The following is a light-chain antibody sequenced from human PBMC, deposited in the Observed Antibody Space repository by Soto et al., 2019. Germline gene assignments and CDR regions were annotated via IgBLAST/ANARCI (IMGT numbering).Light chain of an antibody. CDR3: SSYSSSSTPVV. J-gene: IGLJ2*01. Sequence: QSALTQPASVSGSPGQSITISCTGTSSDVGGYNYVSWYQQHPGKAPKLMIFDVSNRPSGDSNRFSGSKSGNTASLTISGLQAEDEADYYCSSYSSSSTPVVFGGGTKLTVL. CDR2: DVS. CDR1: SSDVGGYNY. V-gene: IGLV2-14*01.